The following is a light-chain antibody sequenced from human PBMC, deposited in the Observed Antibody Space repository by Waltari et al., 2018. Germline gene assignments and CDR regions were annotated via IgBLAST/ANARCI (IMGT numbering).Light chain of an antibody. J-gene: IGKJ5*01. CDR2: YAS. V-gene: IGKV6D-21*02. Sequence: EIALTQSPDFQSVTPKQNVTITCRASHSIGSNLHWYQQKPDQSPKLLIKYASQSISGVPSRFSGSGSGTDVTLTIDSLETEDAAAYYCHQTSSFTRTFGQGTRLEIK. CDR1: HSIGSN. CDR3: HQTSSFTRT.